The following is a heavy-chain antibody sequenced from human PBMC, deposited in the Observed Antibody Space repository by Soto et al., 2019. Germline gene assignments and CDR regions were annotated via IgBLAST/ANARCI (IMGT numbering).Heavy chain of an antibody. V-gene: IGHV1-3*01. CDR3: AKGSRMWTPDY. Sequence: QVQLVQSGAEVKKPGASVKVFCKASGYTFTDYAIHWVRQAPGQRLELMGWIAPGNGNTKYSPNFQGIVTITRDTSATTASMELSSLRSEDTAVYYCAKGSRMWTPDYWGQGTLVTVSS. D-gene: IGHD2-21*01. CDR1: GYTFTDYA. J-gene: IGHJ4*02. CDR2: IAPGNGNT.